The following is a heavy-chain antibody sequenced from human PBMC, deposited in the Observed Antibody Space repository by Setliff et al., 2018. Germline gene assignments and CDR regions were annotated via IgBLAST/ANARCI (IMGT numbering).Heavy chain of an antibody. CDR2: INHSGST. D-gene: IGHD1-26*01. CDR3: ARDNPILGATDY. CDR1: GGSFSDYY. V-gene: IGHV4-34*10. J-gene: IGHJ4*02. Sequence: TLSLTCTVYGGSFSDYYWGWIRQPPGKGLEWIAEINHSGSTNYNPSLKSRVTMSVDTSKNQFSLNLTSVTAADTALYFCARDNPILGATDYWGQGALVTVSS.